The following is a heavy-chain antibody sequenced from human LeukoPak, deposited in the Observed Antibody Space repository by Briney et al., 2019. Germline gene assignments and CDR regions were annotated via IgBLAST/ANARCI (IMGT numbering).Heavy chain of an antibody. CDR3: ARDFGDFWSGSYYGMDV. Sequence: GGSLRLSCAASGFTFSSYWMSWVRQAPGKGLEWVANIKQDGSEKYYVDSVKGRFAISRDNAKNSLYLQMSSLRAEDTAVYYCARDFGDFWSGSYYGMDVWGQGTTVTVSS. CDR2: IKQDGSEK. J-gene: IGHJ6*02. V-gene: IGHV3-7*01. CDR1: GFTFSSYW. D-gene: IGHD3-3*01.